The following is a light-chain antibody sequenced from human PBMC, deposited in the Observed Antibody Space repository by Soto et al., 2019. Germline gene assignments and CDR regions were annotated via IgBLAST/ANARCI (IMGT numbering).Light chain of an antibody. CDR3: GSFTTSSTRV. V-gene: IGLV2-14*01. CDR2: EVS. Sequence: QSALTHPASVSGSPGQSITISCTGTSTDVGRYNYVSWYQQHPDKAPKLVIYEVSNRPSGVSNRFSGSKSGNTASLTISGLKDEDEADYFCGSFTTSSTRVFGTGTKVTVL. J-gene: IGLJ1*01. CDR1: STDVGRYNY.